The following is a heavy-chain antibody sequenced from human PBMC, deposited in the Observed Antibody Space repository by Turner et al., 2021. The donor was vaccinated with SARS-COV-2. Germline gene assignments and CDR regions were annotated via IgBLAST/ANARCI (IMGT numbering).Heavy chain of an antibody. Sequence: QVQLQESGPGLVKPSGTLSLTCTVSGDSINSYYWNWIRQSPGKGLEWIGYISYSGIPNYNPSLRSRIAISLDKSKKQFSLRLSSVTAADTAVYFCARDPSGTFPRGLFDSWGQGALVTVSS. J-gene: IGHJ4*02. CDR1: GDSINSYY. CDR2: ISYSGIP. CDR3: ARDPSGTFPRGLFDS. V-gene: IGHV4-59*01. D-gene: IGHD3-10*01.